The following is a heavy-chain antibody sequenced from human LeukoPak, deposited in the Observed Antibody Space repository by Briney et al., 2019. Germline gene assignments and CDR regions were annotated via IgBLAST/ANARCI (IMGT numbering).Heavy chain of an antibody. CDR1: GYTFTSYY. CDR2: INPSGGST. D-gene: IGHD3-9*01. CDR3: ARGGFNYNILTGAFDI. J-gene: IGHJ3*02. V-gene: IGHV1-46*01. Sequence: ASVKVSCKASGYTFTSYYIHWVRQAPGQGLEWTGIINPSGGSTNYAQKFQGRVTMTRDTSTSTVYMDLSSLRSEDTAVYYCARGGFNYNILTGAFDIWGQGTMVTVSS.